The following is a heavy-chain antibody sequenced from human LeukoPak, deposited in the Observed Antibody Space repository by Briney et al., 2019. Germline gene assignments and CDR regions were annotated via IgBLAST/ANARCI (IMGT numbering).Heavy chain of an antibody. Sequence: GGSLRLSCAASGFTVSSNYMSWVRQAPGKGLEWVSVIYSGGSTYYADSVKGRFSISRDNSKNTVYLQTSDLRAEDTAVYYCAKITKATTPNYWGQGTLVTVSS. CDR3: AKITKATTPNY. D-gene: IGHD4-17*01. J-gene: IGHJ4*02. V-gene: IGHV3-53*01. CDR1: GFTVSSNY. CDR2: IYSGGST.